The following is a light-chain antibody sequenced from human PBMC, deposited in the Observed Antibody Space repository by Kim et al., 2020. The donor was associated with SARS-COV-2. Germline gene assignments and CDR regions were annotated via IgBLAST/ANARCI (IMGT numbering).Light chain of an antibody. CDR3: QQFRSYPLT. V-gene: IGKV1-9*01. Sequence: EDSFTITCRASQDISNYLTWFQQKPGKPPKVLIYAASTLESAVPSRFSGSGSGTHFTLTVSSLQPEDFATYYCQQFRSYPLTFGGGTKVDIK. CDR2: AAS. CDR1: QDISNY. J-gene: IGKJ4*01.